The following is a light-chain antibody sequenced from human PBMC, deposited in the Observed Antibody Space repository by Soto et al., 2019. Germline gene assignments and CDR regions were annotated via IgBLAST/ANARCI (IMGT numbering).Light chain of an antibody. CDR3: SSYRARNTFV. CDR1: SGDVGDYNY. Sequence: QSVLTQPASVSGSPGQSITISCTGTSGDVGDYNYVSWYQQHPGRAPKLLIYEVNHRPSGVSDRFSGSKSDNTASLIISGLQPEDEGDYYCSSYRARNTFVFGGGTKVTVL. V-gene: IGLV2-14*03. CDR2: EVN. J-gene: IGLJ1*01.